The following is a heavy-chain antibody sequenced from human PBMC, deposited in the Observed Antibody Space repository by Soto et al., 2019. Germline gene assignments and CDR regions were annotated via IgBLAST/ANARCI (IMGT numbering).Heavy chain of an antibody. CDR2: IYHSGST. CDR1: GASVTSADYY. Sequence: SETLSLTCAVSGASVTSADYYCSWIRQPPGKGLEWIGYIYHSGSTYYNPSLKSRVSISIDTSQNQFSLKLTSLTAADTAVYYCARDPIFYYASSGYGGSSFDYWGQGSRVTVSS. CDR3: ARDPIFYYASSGYGGSSFDY. D-gene: IGHD3-22*01. V-gene: IGHV4-30-4*01. J-gene: IGHJ4*02.